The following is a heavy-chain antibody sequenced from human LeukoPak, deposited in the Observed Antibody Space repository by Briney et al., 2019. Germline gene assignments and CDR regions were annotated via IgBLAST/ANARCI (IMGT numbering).Heavy chain of an antibody. Sequence: GESLRLSCAASGFPFLSYAMAWVRQAPGKGVEWVSGISGTGATTYYADSVKGRVTISRDNYKNTLSLQINSLRAEDTAVYYCAKDRALIVVVPDAFDIWGQGTMVTVSS. CDR2: ISGTGATT. CDR3: AKDRALIVVVPDAFDI. J-gene: IGHJ3*02. D-gene: IGHD2-2*01. V-gene: IGHV3-23*01. CDR1: GFPFLSYA.